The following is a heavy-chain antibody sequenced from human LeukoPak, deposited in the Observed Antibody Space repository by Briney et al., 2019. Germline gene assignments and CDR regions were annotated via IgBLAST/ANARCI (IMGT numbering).Heavy chain of an antibody. J-gene: IGHJ4*02. CDR1: GYTFTSYG. CDR3: ARDRSPTRPFDY. D-gene: IGHD1-26*01. CDR2: ISAYSGNT. V-gene: IGHV1-18*01. Sequence: ASVKVSCKASGYTFTSYGISWVRQAPGQGLEWMGWISAYSGNTNYAQKLQGRVTMTTDTSTSTAYMELRSLRSDDTAVYYCARDRSPTRPFDYWGQGTLVTVSS.